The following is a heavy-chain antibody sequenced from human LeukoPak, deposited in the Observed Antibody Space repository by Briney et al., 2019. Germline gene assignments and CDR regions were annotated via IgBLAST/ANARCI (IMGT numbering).Heavy chain of an antibody. CDR2: ISSSSDYI. Sequence: GGSLRLSCAASGLPLITYSMNWVRQAPGKGPEWVSSISSSSDYIFYADSVKGRFTISRDNAKNSLFLQMNSLRAEDTAIYYCTRTPLSGYYFDYWGQGTLVTVSS. CDR3: TRTPLSGYYFDY. CDR1: GLPLITYS. V-gene: IGHV3-21*01. D-gene: IGHD3-3*01. J-gene: IGHJ4*01.